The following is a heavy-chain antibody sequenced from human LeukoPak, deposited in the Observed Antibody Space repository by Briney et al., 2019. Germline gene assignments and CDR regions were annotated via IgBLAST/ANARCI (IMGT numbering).Heavy chain of an antibody. CDR2: IFPGDSDT. Sequence: GESLKISCKGSGYSFTNYWIVWVRQMPGKDLEWMGIIFPGDSDTRYSPSFQGQVTISADKSITTAYLQWSSLKASDTAMYYCARREYSSFYGMDVWGQGTTVTVSS. J-gene: IGHJ6*02. CDR1: GYSFTNYW. V-gene: IGHV5-51*01. D-gene: IGHD6-6*01. CDR3: ARREYSSFYGMDV.